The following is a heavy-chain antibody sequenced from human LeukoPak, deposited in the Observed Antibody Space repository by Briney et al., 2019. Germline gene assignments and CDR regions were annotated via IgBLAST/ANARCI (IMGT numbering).Heavy chain of an antibody. CDR2: INPNSGGT. D-gene: IGHD3-3*01. Sequence: ASVKASCKASGYTFTGYYMHWVRQAPGQGLEWMGWINPNSGGTNYAQKFQGRVTMTRDTSISTAYMELSRLRSDDTAVYYCAREKIDFWSGYYDYYYYGMDVWGQGTTVTVSS. J-gene: IGHJ6*02. CDR3: AREKIDFWSGYYDYYYYGMDV. CDR1: GYTFTGYY. V-gene: IGHV1-2*02.